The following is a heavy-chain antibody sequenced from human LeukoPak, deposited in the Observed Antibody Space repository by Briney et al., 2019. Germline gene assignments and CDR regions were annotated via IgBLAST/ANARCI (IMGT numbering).Heavy chain of an antibody. CDR2: IYYSGST. Sequence: SETLSLTCTVSGASVSSGTYYWSWIRQPPGKGLEWIGYIYYSGSTNYNPSLKSRVTISVDTSKSQFSLKLSSVTAADTAVYYCASPFSGSRYWYFDLWGRGTLVTVSS. CDR1: GASVSSGTYY. V-gene: IGHV4-61*01. CDR3: ASPFSGSRYWYFDL. D-gene: IGHD1-26*01. J-gene: IGHJ2*01.